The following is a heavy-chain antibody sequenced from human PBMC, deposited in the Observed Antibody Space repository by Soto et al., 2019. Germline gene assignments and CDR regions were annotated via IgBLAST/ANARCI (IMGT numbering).Heavy chain of an antibody. CDR2: ISSSSSTI. CDR1: GFTFSSYS. D-gene: IGHD6-19*01. Sequence: PGGSLRLSCAASGFTFSSYSMNWVRQAPGKGLEWVSYISSSSSTIYYADSVKGRFTISRDNAKNSLYLQMNSLRAEDPAVYYCARGEHSSGWYREPDYWGQGTLVTVSS. CDR3: ARGEHSSGWYREPDY. J-gene: IGHJ4*02. V-gene: IGHV3-48*01.